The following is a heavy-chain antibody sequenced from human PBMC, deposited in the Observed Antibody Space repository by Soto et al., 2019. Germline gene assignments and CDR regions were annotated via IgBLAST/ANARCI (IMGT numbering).Heavy chain of an antibody. Sequence: ASVKVSCKVSGYTLTELSMHWVRQAPGKGLEWMGGFDPEDGETIYAQKFQGRVTMTEDTSTDTAYMELSSLRSEDTAVYYCETGYSDSSGYSPVPFDYWGQGTLVTVSS. D-gene: IGHD3-22*01. J-gene: IGHJ4*02. V-gene: IGHV1-24*01. CDR1: GYTLTELS. CDR2: FDPEDGET. CDR3: ETGYSDSSGYSPVPFDY.